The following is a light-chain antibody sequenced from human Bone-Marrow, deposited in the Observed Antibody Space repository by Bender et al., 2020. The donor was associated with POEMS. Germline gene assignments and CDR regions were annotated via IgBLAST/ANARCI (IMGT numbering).Light chain of an antibody. Sequence: QSALTQPASVSGSPGQSITISCTGTSSDVGGYNYVSWYQQYPGKAPKVMIYDVSNRPSGLSNRFSGSKSGNTASLTISGLQAEDEADYYCCSYADNSVWVFGGGTKLTVL. CDR3: CSYADNSVWV. CDR1: SSDVGGYNY. J-gene: IGLJ3*02. V-gene: IGLV2-14*01. CDR2: DVS.